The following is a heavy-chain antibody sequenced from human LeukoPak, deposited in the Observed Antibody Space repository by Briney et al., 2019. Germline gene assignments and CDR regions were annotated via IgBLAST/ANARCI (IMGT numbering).Heavy chain of an antibody. J-gene: IGHJ4*02. CDR3: ARNLYSSGWYVSDY. D-gene: IGHD6-19*01. Sequence: ASVKVSCKASGYTFTGYYMHWVRQAPGQGLERMGWINPNSGGTNYAQKFQGRVTMTRDTSISTAYMELSRLRSDDTAVYYCARNLYSSGWYVSDYWGQGTLVTVSS. CDR2: INPNSGGT. CDR1: GYTFTGYY. V-gene: IGHV1-2*02.